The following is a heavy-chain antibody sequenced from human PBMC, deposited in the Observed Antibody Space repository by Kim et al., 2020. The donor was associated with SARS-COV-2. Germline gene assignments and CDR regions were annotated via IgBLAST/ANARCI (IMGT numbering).Heavy chain of an antibody. CDR1: GGTFSSYA. D-gene: IGHD6-6*01. Sequence: SVKVSCKASGGTFSSYALSWVRQAPGQGLEWMGGIIPIFGTPNYAQKFQGRVTITADESTITAYMELSSLRSEDTAVYYCARGEYSSSSRGYYYYGMDVWGQGTAVTVSS. V-gene: IGHV1-69*13. J-gene: IGHJ6*02. CDR3: ARGEYSSSSRGYYYYGMDV. CDR2: IIPIFGTP.